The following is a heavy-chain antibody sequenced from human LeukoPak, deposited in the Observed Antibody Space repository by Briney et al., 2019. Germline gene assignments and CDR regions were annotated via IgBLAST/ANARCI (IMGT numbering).Heavy chain of an antibody. V-gene: IGHV4-59*11. CDR3: ARGPRYDSSGYTLLFDY. Sequence: SETLSLTCTLSGGSISSHYWSWIRQPPRKGLEGSGYIYYSGSTNYNPSLKSRVTISVDTSKNQFSLKLSSVTAADTAVYYCARGPRYDSSGYTLLFDYWGQGTLVTVSS. CDR2: IYYSGST. D-gene: IGHD3-22*01. J-gene: IGHJ4*02. CDR1: GGSISSHY.